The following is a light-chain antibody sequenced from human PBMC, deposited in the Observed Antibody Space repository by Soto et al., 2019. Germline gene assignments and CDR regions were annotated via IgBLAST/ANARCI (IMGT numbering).Light chain of an antibody. J-gene: IGKJ4*01. CDR2: GAS. CDR1: RSVSTN. CDR3: QQYDKAVPPVT. V-gene: IGKV3-15*01. Sequence: DIILTQSPAIVSVSPGERATLSCRASRSVSTNLAWYQHKHGQAPRLLIYGASTRVTDIPPRFSGSGSGTEFNLTINYLKPEDFGVYYCQQYDKAVPPVTFGGGTKVEI.